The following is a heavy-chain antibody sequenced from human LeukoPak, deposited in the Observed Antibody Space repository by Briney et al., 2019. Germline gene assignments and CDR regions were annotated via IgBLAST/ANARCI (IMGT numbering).Heavy chain of an antibody. V-gene: IGHV4-39*07. Sequence: SETLSLTCTVSGGSISSSSYHWGWIRQPPGKGLEWIGSIYYSGSTYYNPSLKSRVTISVDTSKNQFSLKLSSVTAADTAVYYCASHSLLRFLGWFPDYWGQGTLVTVSS. D-gene: IGHD3-3*01. CDR2: IYYSGST. CDR3: ASHSLLRFLGWFPDY. J-gene: IGHJ4*02. CDR1: GGSISSSSYH.